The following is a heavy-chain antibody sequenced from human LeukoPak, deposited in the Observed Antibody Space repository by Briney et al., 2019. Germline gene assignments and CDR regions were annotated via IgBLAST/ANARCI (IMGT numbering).Heavy chain of an antibody. D-gene: IGHD5-12*01. CDR1: GFTFSTSW. CDR2: ISSSSSYI. CDR3: ARVSGYGAYFDY. J-gene: IGHJ4*02. V-gene: IGHV3-21*01. Sequence: PGGSLRLSCAASGFTFSTSWMNWVRQAPGKGLEWVSSISSSSSYIFYADSVKGRFTISRDSAKNSLYLQMNSLRAEDTAVYYCARVSGYGAYFDYWGQGTLVTVSS.